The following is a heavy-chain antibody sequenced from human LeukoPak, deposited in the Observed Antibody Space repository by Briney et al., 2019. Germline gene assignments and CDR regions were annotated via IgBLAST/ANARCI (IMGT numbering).Heavy chain of an antibody. CDR3: AKEQQDYVWGSYRSDAFDI. CDR1: GFTFSSYA. J-gene: IGHJ3*02. CDR2: ISGSGGST. Sequence: GGSLRLSCAASGFTFSSYAMSWVRQAPGKGLEWVSAISGSGGSTYYADSVKGRFTISRDNSKNTLYLQMNSLRAEDTAVYYCAKEQQDYVWGSYRSDAFDIWGQGTMVTVSS. V-gene: IGHV3-23*01. D-gene: IGHD3-16*02.